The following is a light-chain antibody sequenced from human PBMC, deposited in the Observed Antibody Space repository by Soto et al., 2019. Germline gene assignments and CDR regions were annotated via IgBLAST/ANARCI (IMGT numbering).Light chain of an antibody. Sequence: QSALTQPASVSGSPGQSITLSCTGTSSDXGGYDYVSWYQRHPGKAPKLIIYDVNNRPSGVSNRFSGSKSGNTASLTISGLQAEDEADYYCTSYASGSSHVVFGGGTKLTVL. CDR1: SSDXGGYDY. V-gene: IGLV2-14*01. CDR2: DVN. CDR3: TSYASGSSHVV. J-gene: IGLJ2*01.